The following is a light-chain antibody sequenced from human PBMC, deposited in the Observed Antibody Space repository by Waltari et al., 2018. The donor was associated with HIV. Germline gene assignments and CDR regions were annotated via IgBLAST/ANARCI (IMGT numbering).Light chain of an antibody. Sequence: QTVVTQEPSFSVSPGGTVTITCGLSSGAVSTSYYPRWYQQTPGQAPRTLIYSTNTRSSGVPDRFSGSILGNKAALTITGAQADDESDYYCVLFMGNGIWVFGGGTKLTVL. V-gene: IGLV8-61*01. CDR3: VLFMGNGIWV. J-gene: IGLJ3*02. CDR1: SGAVSTSYY. CDR2: STN.